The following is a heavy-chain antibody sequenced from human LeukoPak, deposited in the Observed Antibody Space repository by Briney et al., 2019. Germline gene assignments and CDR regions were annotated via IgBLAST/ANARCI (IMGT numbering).Heavy chain of an antibody. V-gene: IGHV4-38-2*01. CDR3: ARVRTSSLGWFDP. Sequence: ASETLSLTCAVSGYSISISFYWGWIRQPPGKGLESIGSIYHTGRTYYNPSLNSLITISVDTTKNHFSLQLSSVTAADTAVYYCARVRTSSLGWFDPWGQGTLVTVSS. D-gene: IGHD1-26*01. J-gene: IGHJ5*02. CDR2: IYHTGRT. CDR1: GYSISISFY.